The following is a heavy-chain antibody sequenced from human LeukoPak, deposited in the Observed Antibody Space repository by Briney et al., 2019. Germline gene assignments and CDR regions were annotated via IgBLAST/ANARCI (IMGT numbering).Heavy chain of an antibody. Sequence: ASVKVSCKASGYTFTSYDINWVREATGQGLEWMGWMNPNSGNTGYAQKFQGRVTMTRNTSISTAYMELSSLRSEDTAVYYCASGKFNLCKYTPAYWWCMPTNDAFDIWGQGTMVTVSS. CDR2: MNPNSGNT. CDR3: ASGKFNLCKYTPAYWWCMPTNDAFDI. J-gene: IGHJ3*02. V-gene: IGHV1-8*01. D-gene: IGHD2-8*02. CDR1: GYTFTSYD.